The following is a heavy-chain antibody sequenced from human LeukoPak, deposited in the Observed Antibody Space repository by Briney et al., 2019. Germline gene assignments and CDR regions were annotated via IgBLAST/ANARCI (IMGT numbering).Heavy chain of an antibody. J-gene: IGHJ5*02. D-gene: IGHD3-16*01. CDR3: AKPAGGRRARTESNWFDP. V-gene: IGHV3-30*18. CDR2: ISYDGSNK. CDR1: GSTFSSYG. Sequence: GGSLRLSCAASGSTFSSYGMHWVRQAPGKGLEWVAVISYDGSNKYYADSVKGRFTISRDNSKNTLYLQMNSLRAEDTAVYYCAKPAGGRRARTESNWFDPWGQGTLVTVSS.